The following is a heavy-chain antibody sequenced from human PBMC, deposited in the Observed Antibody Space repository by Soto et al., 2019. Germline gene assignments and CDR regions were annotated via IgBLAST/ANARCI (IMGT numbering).Heavy chain of an antibody. V-gene: IGHV1-46*01. CDR1: GYTFTNYY. D-gene: IGHD6-25*01. J-gene: IGHJ6*02. CDR2: INPSGGST. CDR3: ARGDGRGSSGFYYSSGMDV. Sequence: QVQLVQSGAEVKKPGASVKVSCKASGYTFTNYYIHWVRQAPRQGLEWMGIINPSGGSTSYAQKAQGRVTMTSDTSTSTVYMALSSLRSEDTAVYYCARGDGRGSSGFYYSSGMDVWGPGTTVTVSS.